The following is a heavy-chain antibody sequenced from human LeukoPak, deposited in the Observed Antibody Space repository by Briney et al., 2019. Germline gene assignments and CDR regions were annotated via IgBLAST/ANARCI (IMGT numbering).Heavy chain of an antibody. CDR3: ACRGLLGYCSSTSCPGAAFDI. D-gene: IGHD2-2*01. V-gene: IGHV3-23*01. J-gene: IGHJ3*02. Sequence: GGSLRLSCAASGFTFSSYAMSWVRQAPGKGLEWVSGISGSGGSTYYADSVKGRFTISRDNSRNTLYLQMNSLRAEDTAVYSCACRGLLGYCSSTSCPGAAFDIWGQGTMVTVSS. CDR1: GFTFSSYA. CDR2: ISGSGGST.